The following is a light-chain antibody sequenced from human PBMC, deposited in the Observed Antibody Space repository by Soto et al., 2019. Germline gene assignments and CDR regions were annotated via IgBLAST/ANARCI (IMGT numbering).Light chain of an antibody. CDR2: GNS. CDR1: SSNIGAGYD. Sequence: QSVLTQPPSVSGAPGQRVTISCTGSSSNIGAGYDVHWYQQLPGTAPKLLIYGNSNRPSGVPDRFSGSKSGTSASLAITGLQAEDEADYYCSSYAGSTLYVFGTGTKLTVL. J-gene: IGLJ1*01. V-gene: IGLV1-40*01. CDR3: SSYAGSTLYV.